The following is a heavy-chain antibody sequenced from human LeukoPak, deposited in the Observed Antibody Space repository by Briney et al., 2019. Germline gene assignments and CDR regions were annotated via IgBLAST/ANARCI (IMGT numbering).Heavy chain of an antibody. D-gene: IGHD5-18*01. CDR3: AKDSAMESLDY. Sequence: GSLRLSCAASGFTFSSYGMHWVRQAPGKGLEWVAVISYDGSNKYYADSVKGRFTISRDNSKNTLYLQMNSLRAEDTAVYYCAKDSAMESLDYWGQGTLVTVSS. CDR1: GFTFSSYG. J-gene: IGHJ4*02. V-gene: IGHV3-30*18. CDR2: ISYDGSNK.